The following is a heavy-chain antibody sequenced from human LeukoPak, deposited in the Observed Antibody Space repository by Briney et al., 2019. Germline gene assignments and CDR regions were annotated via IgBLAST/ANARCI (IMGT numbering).Heavy chain of an antibody. CDR3: ARVYCSGGSCQYFDN. V-gene: IGHV3-48*04. CDR1: GFTFSSYS. CDR2: TSSGSSTI. Sequence: GGSLRLSCAASGFTFSSYSMNWVRQASGKGLEWVSYTSSGSSTIKYADSVKGRFTISRDNSKNSLYLQMNSLRAEDTAVYYCARVYCSGGSCQYFDNWGQGTLVTVSS. J-gene: IGHJ4*02. D-gene: IGHD2-15*01.